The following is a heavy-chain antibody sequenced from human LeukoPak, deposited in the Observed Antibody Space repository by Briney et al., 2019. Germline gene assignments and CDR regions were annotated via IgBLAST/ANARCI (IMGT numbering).Heavy chain of an antibody. CDR3: ARGTYTGSRPDY. Sequence: PGGSLRLSCAASGFTFSSHWMHWVRHAPGKGLVWVSRINSDGSSTSYADSVKGRFTISRDNAKNTLYLEMNSLRAEDTAVYYCARGTYTGSRPDYWGQGTLVTVSS. CDR2: INSDGSST. J-gene: IGHJ4*02. D-gene: IGHD1-1*01. CDR1: GFTFSSHW. V-gene: IGHV3-74*01.